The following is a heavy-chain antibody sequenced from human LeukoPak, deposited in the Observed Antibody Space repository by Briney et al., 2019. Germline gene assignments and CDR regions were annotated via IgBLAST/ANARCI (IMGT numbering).Heavy chain of an antibody. CDR2: ISGSGGST. J-gene: IGHJ5*02. CDR3: AKSGVRGVIIFWFDP. Sequence: GGSLRFSCAASGFTFSSYAMSWVRQAPGKGLEGVSAISGSGGSTYYADSVKGRFTISRDNSKNTLYLQMNSLRAEDTAVYYCAKSGVRGVIIFWFDPWGQGTLVTVSS. D-gene: IGHD3-10*01. V-gene: IGHV3-23*01. CDR1: GFTFSSYA.